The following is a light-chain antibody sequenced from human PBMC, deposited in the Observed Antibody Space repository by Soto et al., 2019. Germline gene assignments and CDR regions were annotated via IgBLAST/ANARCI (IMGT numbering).Light chain of an antibody. J-gene: IGKJ3*01. V-gene: IGKV3-11*01. CDR2: DAS. CDR3: QQRSNWPRT. Sequence: EIVLTQSPATLSLSPGERATLFCRASQSVSSYLAWYQQKPGQAPRLLIYDASNRATGIPARFSGSGSGTDFTLTINSLEPEDFAVYYCQQRSNWPRTFGPGTKVDIK. CDR1: QSVSSY.